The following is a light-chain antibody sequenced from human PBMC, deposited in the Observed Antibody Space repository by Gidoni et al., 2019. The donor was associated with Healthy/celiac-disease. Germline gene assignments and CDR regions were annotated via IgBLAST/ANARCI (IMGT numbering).Light chain of an antibody. CDR1: QSVSSY. Sequence: EIVLTQPPATLSLSPGERATLSCRASQSVSSYLAWYQQKPGQAPRLLIYDASSRATGIPARFSGSGSGTDFTLTISSLEPEDFAVYYCQQRSNWPRRFGGGTKVEIK. CDR3: QQRSNWPRR. J-gene: IGKJ4*01. CDR2: DAS. V-gene: IGKV3-11*01.